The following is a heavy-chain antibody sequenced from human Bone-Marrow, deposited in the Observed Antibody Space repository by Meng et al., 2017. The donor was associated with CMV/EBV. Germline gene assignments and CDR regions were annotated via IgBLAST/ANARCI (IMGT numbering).Heavy chain of an antibody. CDR1: GFPFSAFW. Sequence: GESLKISCAASGFPFSAFWRHWVRQLPGKGLVWVSRIDPDGTTTGYADSVKGRFAIFRDNAKNTLYLQMNNLRAEDTDIYYCARDYWGTADYWGEGTVVAVSS. V-gene: IGHV3-74*01. J-gene: IGHJ4*02. CDR3: ARDYWGTADY. D-gene: IGHD1-7*01. CDR2: IDPDGTTT.